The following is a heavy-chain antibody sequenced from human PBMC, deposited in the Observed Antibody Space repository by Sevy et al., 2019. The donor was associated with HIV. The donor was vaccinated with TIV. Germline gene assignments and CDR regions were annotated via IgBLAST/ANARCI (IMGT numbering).Heavy chain of an antibody. D-gene: IGHD3-10*01. CDR2: ISWNSGSI. J-gene: IGHJ4*02. CDR3: AKDFLLYGSGSYYFDY. V-gene: IGHV3-9*01. CDR1: GFTFDDYA. Sequence: GGSLRLSCAASGFTFDDYAMHWVRQAPGKGLEWVSGISWNSGSIGYADSVKGRFTISRDNAKNSLYLQMNSLRAEDTALYYCAKDFLLYGSGSYYFDYWGPGTLVTVSS.